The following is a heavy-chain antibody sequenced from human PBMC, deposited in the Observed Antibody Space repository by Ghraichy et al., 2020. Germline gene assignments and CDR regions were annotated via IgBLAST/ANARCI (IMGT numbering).Heavy chain of an antibody. J-gene: IGHJ6*02. V-gene: IGHV3-66*02. Sequence: GGSLRPSCAASGFTVSSNYMSWVRQAPGKGLEWVSVIYSGGSTYYADSVKGRFTISRDNSKNTLYLQMNSLRAEDTAVYYCARGEGQLLYYYYGMDVWGQGTTVTVSS. CDR2: IYSGGST. D-gene: IGHD6-6*01. CDR3: ARGEGQLLYYYYGMDV. CDR1: GFTVSSNY.